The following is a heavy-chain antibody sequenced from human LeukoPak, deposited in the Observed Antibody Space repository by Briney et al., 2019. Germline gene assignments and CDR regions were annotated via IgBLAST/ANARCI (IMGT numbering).Heavy chain of an antibody. Sequence: GASVKVSCKASGYTFTSYYMHWVRQAPGQGLEWMGIINPSGGSTSYSQKFQGRVTMTRDTSTSTVYMELSSLRSEDTAVYYCARGAYSSAINYYDSSGYYYWFDPWGQGTLVTVSS. CDR1: GYTFTSYY. J-gene: IGHJ5*02. D-gene: IGHD3-22*01. CDR2: INPSGGST. CDR3: ARGAYSSAINYYDSSGYYYWFDP. V-gene: IGHV1-46*01.